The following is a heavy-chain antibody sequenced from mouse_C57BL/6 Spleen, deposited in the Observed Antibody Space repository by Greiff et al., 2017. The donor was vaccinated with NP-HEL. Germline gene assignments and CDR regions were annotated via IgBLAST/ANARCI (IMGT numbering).Heavy chain of an antibody. CDR3: AKNYGSSPSYWYYDV. V-gene: IGHV1-69*01. CDR2: IDPSDSYT. J-gene: IGHJ1*03. D-gene: IGHD1-1*01. Sequence: VQLQQPGAELVMPGASVKLSCKASGYTFTSYWMHWVKQRPGQGLEWIGEIDPSDSYTNYNQTFKGKSTLTVDKSSSTAYMQLSSLTSEDSAVYYCAKNYGSSPSYWYYDVWGTGTTVTVSS. CDR1: GYTFTSYW.